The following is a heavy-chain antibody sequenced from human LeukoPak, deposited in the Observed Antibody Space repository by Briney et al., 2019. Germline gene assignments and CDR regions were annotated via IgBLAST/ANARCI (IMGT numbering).Heavy chain of an antibody. J-gene: IGHJ6*03. V-gene: IGHV4-4*02. CDR1: GGSISSSNW. D-gene: IGHD3-22*01. Sequence: SETLSLTCAVSGGSISSSNWWSWVRQPPGKGLEWIGEIYHSGTTNYNPSLKSRVTISVDKSKNQFSLKLSSVTAADTAVYYCARDLIGRYDRFYMDVWGKGTTVTISS. CDR2: IYHSGTT. CDR3: ARDLIGRYDRFYMDV.